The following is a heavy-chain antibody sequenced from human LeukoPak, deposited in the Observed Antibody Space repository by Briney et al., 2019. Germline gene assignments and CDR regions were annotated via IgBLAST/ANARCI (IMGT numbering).Heavy chain of an antibody. CDR1: GFTFSSYS. CDR3: ARGNYADCSGGSCYSGGDY. J-gene: IGHJ4*02. Sequence: GWSLRLSCAASGFTFSSYSMNWVRQAPGKGLEWVSSISSSSSYIYYADSVKGRFTISRDNAKNSLYLQMNSLRAEDTAVYYCARGNYADCSGGSCYSGGDYWGQGTLVTVSS. CDR2: ISSSSSYI. V-gene: IGHV3-21*01. D-gene: IGHD2-15*01.